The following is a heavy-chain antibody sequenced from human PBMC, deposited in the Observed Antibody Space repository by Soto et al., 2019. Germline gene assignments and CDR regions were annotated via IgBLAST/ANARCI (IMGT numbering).Heavy chain of an antibody. V-gene: IGHV3-48*02. J-gene: IGHJ4*02. CDR2: ISSDGGTI. CDR1: GFSFRIYS. Sequence: GGCLRLSCVVSGFSFRIYSMNWVRQAPGKGLEWISYISSDGGTIYYADSLKGRFTISRDNGKNSLYLQMNSLTDEDTAVYYCARGRLWSFDFWGQGTLVTVSS. D-gene: IGHD3-10*01. CDR3: ARGRLWSFDF.